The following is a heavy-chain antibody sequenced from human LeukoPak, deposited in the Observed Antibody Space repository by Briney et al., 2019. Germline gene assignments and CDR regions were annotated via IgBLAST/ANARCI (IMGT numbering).Heavy chain of an antibody. CDR2: IYYSGST. D-gene: IGHD3-9*01. Sequence: PSETLSLTFTVSGGSISSGTYYWGWIRQPPGKGLEWIGSIYYSGSTYYNPSLKSRVTISVDTSKNQFSLKLSSVTAADTAVYYCARHVYYDILTGYFVANFFDYWGQGTLVTVSS. V-gene: IGHV4-39*01. CDR3: ARHVYYDILTGYFVANFFDY. CDR1: GGSISSGTYY. J-gene: IGHJ4*02.